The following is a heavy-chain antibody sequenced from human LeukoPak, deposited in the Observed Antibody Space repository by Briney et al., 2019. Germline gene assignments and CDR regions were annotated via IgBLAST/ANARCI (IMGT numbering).Heavy chain of an antibody. D-gene: IGHD1-26*01. CDR2: IKSKTDGGTT. Sequence: GGSLRLSCAASGFTFSSYSMNWVRQAPGKGLEWVGRIKSKTDGGTTDYAAPVKGRFTISRDDSKNTLYLQMNSLKTEDTAVYYCTTPYSGSYSFDYWGQGTLVTVSS. V-gene: IGHV3-15*01. CDR1: GFTFSSYS. J-gene: IGHJ4*02. CDR3: TTPYSGSYSFDY.